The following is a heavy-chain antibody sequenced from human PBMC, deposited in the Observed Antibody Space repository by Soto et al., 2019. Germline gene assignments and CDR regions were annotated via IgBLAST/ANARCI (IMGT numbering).Heavy chain of an antibody. D-gene: IGHD2-8*01. V-gene: IGHV3-7*01. Sequence: EVQVVESGGGLVQPGGSLRLSCAASGFTFSSHWMTWVRQVPGKGLEWVANINQDGSDQYYVDSVKGRFTISRDNAKNSMCLHRNSLRVEDTAVYYCATSMRHQLTPWGQGTLVTVSS. J-gene: IGHJ5*02. CDR2: INQDGSDQ. CDR3: ATSMRHQLTP. CDR1: GFTFSSHW.